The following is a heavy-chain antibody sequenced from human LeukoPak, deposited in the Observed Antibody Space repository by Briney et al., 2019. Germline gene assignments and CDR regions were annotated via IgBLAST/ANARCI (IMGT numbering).Heavy chain of an antibody. D-gene: IGHD3-10*01. CDR3: ASFHYYGSGAYYLSY. CDR2: IGDSGATT. J-gene: IGHJ4*02. V-gene: IGHV3-23*01. Sequence: GGSLRLSCAASGFTLSSYAMTWVRQAPGKGLEWVSDIGDSGATTYYADSVKGRFTISRDSSKNTLYLQMSSLRAEDTAVYFCASFHYYGSGAYYLSYWGQGTLVTVSS. CDR1: GFTLSSYA.